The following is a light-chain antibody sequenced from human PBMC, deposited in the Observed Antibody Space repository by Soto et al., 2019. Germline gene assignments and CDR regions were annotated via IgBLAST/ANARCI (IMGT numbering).Light chain of an antibody. CDR2: AAS. Sequence: DLEMTQSPSSLSASVGDRVTIACRASQSIDTYLHWYQQKPGEAPRLLIYAASSLQTGVPSRFRGSGSGADCILTISPLQPEDYATYYCQQSYTSPRTFGQGTKVEIK. J-gene: IGKJ2*01. V-gene: IGKV1-39*01. CDR1: QSIDTY. CDR3: QQSYTSPRT.